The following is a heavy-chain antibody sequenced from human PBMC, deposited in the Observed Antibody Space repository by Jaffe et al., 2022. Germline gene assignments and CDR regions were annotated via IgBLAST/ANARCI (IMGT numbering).Heavy chain of an antibody. CDR3: AKGDCSGGSCPDY. D-gene: IGHD2-15*01. V-gene: IGHV3-9*01. CDR1: GFTFDDYA. J-gene: IGHJ4*02. CDR2: ISWNSGSI. Sequence: EVQLVESGGGLVQPGRSLRLSCAASGFTFDDYAMHWVRQAPGKGLEWVSGISWNSGSIGYADSVKGRFTISRDNAKNSLYLQMNSLRAEDTALYYCAKGDCSGGSCPDYWGQGTLVTVSS.